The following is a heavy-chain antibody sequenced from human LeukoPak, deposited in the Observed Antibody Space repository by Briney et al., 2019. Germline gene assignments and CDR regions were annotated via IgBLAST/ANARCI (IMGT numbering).Heavy chain of an antibody. J-gene: IGHJ4*02. CDR1: GGTLSSYA. CDR3: ASSDCSGGSCHDY. D-gene: IGHD2-15*01. V-gene: IGHV1-69*05. Sequence: GSSVKVSCKASGGTLSSYAISWVRQAPGQGLEWMGRIIPIFGTANYAQKFQGRVTITTDESTSTAYMELSSLRSEDTAVHYCASSDCSGGSCHDYWGQGTLVTVSS. CDR2: IIPIFGTA.